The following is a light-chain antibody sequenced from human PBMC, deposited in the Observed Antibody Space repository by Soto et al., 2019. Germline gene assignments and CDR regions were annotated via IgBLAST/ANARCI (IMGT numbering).Light chain of an antibody. Sequence: EIVLTQSPATLSLSPGERATLSCRASQSVTKYLAWYQQKPGQAPRLLIYDASKRTDDIPARFSGSGSRTDCTLSIGSLENEDLAVYSCQHRSSWPSTFGQGTNLEIK. CDR2: DAS. J-gene: IGKJ2*01. V-gene: IGKV3-11*01. CDR1: QSVTKY. CDR3: QHRSSWPST.